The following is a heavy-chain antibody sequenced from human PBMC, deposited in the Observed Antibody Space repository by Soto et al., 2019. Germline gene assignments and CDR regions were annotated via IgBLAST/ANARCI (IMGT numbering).Heavy chain of an antibody. D-gene: IGHD6-19*01. CDR1: GGSISSYY. J-gene: IGHJ4*02. CDR2: IYYSGST. V-gene: IGHV4-59*01. Sequence: SETLSLTCTVSGGSISSYYWSWIRQPPGKGLEWIGYIYYSGSTNYNPSLKSRVTMSVDTSKNQFSLKLSSVTAADTAVYYCARGFAIGWYTYFFDLWGQGPLVTVSS. CDR3: ARGFAIGWYTYFFDL.